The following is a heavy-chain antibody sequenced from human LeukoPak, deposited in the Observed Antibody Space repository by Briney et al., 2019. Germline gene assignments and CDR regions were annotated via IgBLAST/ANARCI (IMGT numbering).Heavy chain of an antibody. J-gene: IGHJ5*02. D-gene: IGHD3-22*01. CDR3: AKDPPAYYYDSSGFNWFDP. CDR2: IGGGGGST. Sequence: PGGSLRLSCAASGFTFSNYAMSWVRQAPGKGLEWVSGIGGGGGSTYYADSVKGRFTISRDNSKNTLYLQMNSLRVEDTAAYYCAKDPPAYYYDSSGFNWFDPWGQGTLVTVSS. V-gene: IGHV3-23*01. CDR1: GFTFSNYA.